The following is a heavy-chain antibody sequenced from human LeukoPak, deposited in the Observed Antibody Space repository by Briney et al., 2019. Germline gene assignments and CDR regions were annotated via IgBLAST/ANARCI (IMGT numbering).Heavy chain of an antibody. CDR1: GDSLTSGSRY. CDR3: ARLFYQHKDPQRDV. CDR2: FYSSTRT. D-gene: IGHD2-2*01. V-gene: IGHV4-61*10. Sequence: MSSETLSLTCTVSGDSLTSGSRYWSWIRQPAGKGLEWIGHFYSSTRTTYNPSLESRVTISVDTSKNQFSLKLSSVTAADTAVYYCARLFYQHKDPQRDVWGKGTTVTVSS. J-gene: IGHJ6*04.